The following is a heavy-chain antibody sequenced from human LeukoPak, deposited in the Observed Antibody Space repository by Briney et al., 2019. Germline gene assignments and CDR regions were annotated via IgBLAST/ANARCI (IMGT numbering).Heavy chain of an antibody. J-gene: IGHJ6*02. V-gene: IGHV1-69*04. CDR1: GGTFSSYA. D-gene: IGHD6-13*01. CDR3: ARDINGYSSSWADYYYYGMDV. CDR2: IIPILGIA. Sequence: EASVKVSCKASGGTFSSYAISWVRQAPGQGLEWMGRIIPILGIANYAQKFQGRVTITADKSTSTAYMELSRLRSEDTAVYYCARDINGYSSSWADYYYYGMDVWGQGTTVTVSS.